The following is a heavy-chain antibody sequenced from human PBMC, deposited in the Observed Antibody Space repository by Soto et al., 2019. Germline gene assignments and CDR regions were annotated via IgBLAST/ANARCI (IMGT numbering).Heavy chain of an antibody. V-gene: IGHV3-23*01. CDR2: IGESGTPT. CDR3: ARYIPGVRYYGMDV. J-gene: IGHJ6*02. Sequence: GGSLRLSCAASGFTFNSYAMNWVRQAPGKGLEWVSMIGESGTPTYYADSVKGRFTISRDNSGNTLFLEMYSLRAEDTAVYYCARYIPGVRYYGMDVWGQGTTVTVSS. CDR1: GFTFNSYA. D-gene: IGHD2-2*01.